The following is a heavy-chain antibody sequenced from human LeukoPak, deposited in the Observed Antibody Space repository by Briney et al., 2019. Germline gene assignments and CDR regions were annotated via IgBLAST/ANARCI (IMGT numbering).Heavy chain of an antibody. V-gene: IGHV3-23*01. CDR1: RFIFSSYG. Sequence: GGAPRLSCAVSRFIFSSYGMSWVRQAPGKGLEWVSVSGSGGSTYYADSVKGRFTISRDNSKNTLYLQMNSLRAEDTAVYYCAKGDYSGSYYFDYWGQGTVVTVSS. CDR2: SGSGGST. D-gene: IGHD1-26*01. CDR3: AKGDYSGSYYFDY. J-gene: IGHJ4*02.